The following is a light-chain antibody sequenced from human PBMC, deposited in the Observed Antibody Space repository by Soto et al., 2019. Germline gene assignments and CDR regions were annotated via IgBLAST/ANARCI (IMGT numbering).Light chain of an antibody. J-gene: IGKJ5*01. Sequence: DIQLTQSPSFLSASVGDRVTISFRASQGISSYLAWYQQTPGKAPKLLIYASSTLQSGVPSRFSGSGSGTEFTLTIGSLQPEDFATYYCPQLNTFPVTFGQGTRLDI. CDR2: ASS. CDR1: QGISSY. CDR3: PQLNTFPVT. V-gene: IGKV1-9*01.